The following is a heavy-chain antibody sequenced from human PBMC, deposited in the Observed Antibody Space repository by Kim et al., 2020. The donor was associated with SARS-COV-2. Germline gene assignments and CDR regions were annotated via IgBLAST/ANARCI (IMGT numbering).Heavy chain of an antibody. CDR2: IWYDGSNK. CDR1: GFTFSSYG. D-gene: IGHD2-2*03. CDR3: ARDGYCSSTSCYDYGMDV. Sequence: GGSLRLSCAASGFTFSSYGMHWVRQAPGKGLEWVAVIWYDGSNKYYADSVKGRFTISRDNSKNTLYLQMNSLRAEDTAVYYCARDGYCSSTSCYDYGMDVWGQGTTVTVSS. J-gene: IGHJ6*02. V-gene: IGHV3-33*01.